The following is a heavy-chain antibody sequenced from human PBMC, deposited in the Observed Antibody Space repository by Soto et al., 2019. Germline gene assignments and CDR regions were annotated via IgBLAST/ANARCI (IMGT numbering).Heavy chain of an antibody. J-gene: IGHJ6*02. CDR1: EFTFSNYG. Sequence: QVQLVESGGGVVQPGRSLRLSCAASEFTFSNYGMHWVRQAPGKGLEWVAVILNDGSNRYHADSVKDRFTISRDNSKNTLYLQMTSLRAEDTAVYYCARDDEYSGNGMDVWGQGTTGTVS. CDR3: ARDDEYSGNGMDV. V-gene: IGHV3-33*01. D-gene: IGHD3-10*01. CDR2: ILNDGSNR.